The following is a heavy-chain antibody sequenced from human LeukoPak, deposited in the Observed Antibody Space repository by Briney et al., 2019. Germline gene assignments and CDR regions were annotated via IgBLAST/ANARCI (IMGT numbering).Heavy chain of an antibody. D-gene: IGHD1-1*01. Sequence: SETLSLTCTVSGGSVSSGSYYWSWIRQPPGKGLEWIGYIYYSGSTNYNPSLKSRVTISVDTSKNQFSLKLSSVTAADTAVYSCARGAWNWNYFDYWGQGTLVTVSS. V-gene: IGHV4-61*01. CDR1: GGSVSSGSYY. CDR2: IYYSGST. J-gene: IGHJ4*02. CDR3: ARGAWNWNYFDY.